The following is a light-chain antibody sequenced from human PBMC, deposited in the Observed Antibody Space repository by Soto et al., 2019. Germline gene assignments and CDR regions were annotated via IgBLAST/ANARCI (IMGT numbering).Light chain of an antibody. CDR3: SSYTSSSTLCV. J-gene: IGLJ1*01. CDR2: EVS. V-gene: IGLV2-14*01. Sequence: SVPPQPASAYGSPGQTITISGNGTGSDVGGYNYVSWYQQHPGKAPKLMIYEVSNRPSGVSNRFSGSKSGNTASLTISGLQAEDEADYYCSSYTSSSTLCVFGTGTKVTVL. CDR1: GSDVGGYNY.